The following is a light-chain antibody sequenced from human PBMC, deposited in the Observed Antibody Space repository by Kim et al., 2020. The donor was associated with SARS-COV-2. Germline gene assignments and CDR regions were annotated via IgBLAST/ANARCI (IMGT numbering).Light chain of an antibody. Sequence: PGDRDTLSCSASQNIDTYLAWYQQRPGQAPRPLVYDASNWATGVPGRFSGSGSGSDFTLTISSRGPEDFSIYYCQQRNSWPPAVTFGGGTKVDIK. CDR1: QNIDTY. V-gene: IGKV3-11*01. CDR2: DAS. J-gene: IGKJ4*01. CDR3: QQRNSWPPAVT.